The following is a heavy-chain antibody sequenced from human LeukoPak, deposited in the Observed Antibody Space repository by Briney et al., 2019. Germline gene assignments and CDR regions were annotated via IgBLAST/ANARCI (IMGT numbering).Heavy chain of an antibody. J-gene: IGHJ5*02. CDR3: ARDQVAAAGWFDP. CDR1: GFTFSSYG. CDR2: ISSSSSYT. D-gene: IGHD6-13*01. V-gene: IGHV3-21*05. Sequence: GRSLRLSCTPSGFTFSSYGMHWVRQAPGKGLEGVSYISSSSSYTNYADSVKGRFTISRDNAKNSLYLQMNSLRAEDTAVYYCARDQVAAAGWFDPWGQGTLVTVPS.